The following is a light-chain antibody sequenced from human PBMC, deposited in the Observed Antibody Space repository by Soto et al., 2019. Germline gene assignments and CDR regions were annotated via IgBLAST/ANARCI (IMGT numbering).Light chain of an antibody. CDR1: QSVTSSY. CDR2: GAS. V-gene: IGKV3-20*01. Sequence: EIVLMQSPGTLSLSPGERATLSCRASQSVTSSYLAWYQQKPGQAPRLLIDGASRRATGIPDRFSGSGSGTDFTLTISRLEPEDFAVYYCQRYGRSPPRTFGGGTKVEIK. J-gene: IGKJ4*01. CDR3: QRYGRSPPRT.